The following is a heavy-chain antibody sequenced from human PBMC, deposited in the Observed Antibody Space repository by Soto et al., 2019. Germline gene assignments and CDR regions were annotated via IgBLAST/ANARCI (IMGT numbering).Heavy chain of an antibody. CDR1: GGSFSQYY. CDR2: ISHTGGT. Sequence: SETLSLTCSVYGGSFSQYYWSWIRQPPGKGLEWIGEISHTGGTNYSPSLSSRVSISVDTSANQLSLTLYSVTAADTAVYYCVRGYDRSALSQPHLDSWGRGTVVTVSS. CDR3: VRGYDRSALSQPHLDS. V-gene: IGHV4-34*01. J-gene: IGHJ4*02. D-gene: IGHD5-12*01.